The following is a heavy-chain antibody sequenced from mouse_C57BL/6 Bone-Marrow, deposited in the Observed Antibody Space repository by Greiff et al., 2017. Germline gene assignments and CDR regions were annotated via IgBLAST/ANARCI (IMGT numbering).Heavy chain of an antibody. CDR1: GFTFSSYG. Sequence: GQLQQSGGDLVKPGGSLKLSCAASGFTFSSYGMSWVRQTPDKRLEWVATISSGGSYTYYPDSVKGRFTISRDNAKNTLYLQMSSLKSEDTAMYYCARRGPFDYWGQGTTLTVSS. CDR3: ARRGPFDY. CDR2: ISSGGSYT. J-gene: IGHJ2*01. V-gene: IGHV5-6*01.